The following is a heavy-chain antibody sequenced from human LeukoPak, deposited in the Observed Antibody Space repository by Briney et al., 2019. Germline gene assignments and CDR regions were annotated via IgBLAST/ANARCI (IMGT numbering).Heavy chain of an antibody. D-gene: IGHD2-15*01. Sequence: GGSLSLSCAASGFTFSGSAMHWVRQASGKGLEWVGRIRSKANSYATAYAASVKGRFTISRDDSKNTAYLQMNSLKTEDTAVYYCTTIGYCSGGSCSWGQGTLVTVSS. J-gene: IGHJ5*02. V-gene: IGHV3-73*01. CDR2: IRSKANSYAT. CDR1: GFTFSGSA. CDR3: TTIGYCSGGSCS.